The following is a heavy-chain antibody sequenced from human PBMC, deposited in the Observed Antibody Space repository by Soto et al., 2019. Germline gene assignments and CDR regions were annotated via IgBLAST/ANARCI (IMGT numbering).Heavy chain of an antibody. CDR2: ISYDGTKK. V-gene: IGHV3-30*18. CDR3: AKVGIAAGTDL. CDR1: GFTFSSYA. Sequence: LRLSCAASGFTFSSYAIHWVRQAPGKGLEWVAVISYDGTKKYYSDSVKGRFTISRDNSKNTLYLQMNSLRPEDTAVYYCAKVGIAAGTDLWGRGTLVTVSS. D-gene: IGHD6-13*01. J-gene: IGHJ2*01.